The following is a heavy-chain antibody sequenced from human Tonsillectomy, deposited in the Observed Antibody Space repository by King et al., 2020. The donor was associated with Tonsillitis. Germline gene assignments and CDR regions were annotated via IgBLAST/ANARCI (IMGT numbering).Heavy chain of an antibody. Sequence: VQLVESGAEVKKPGASVNVSCKASGYTLTGYYMHWVRQAPGQGLEWMGWINPNSGGTNYAQKFQGRVTMTRDTSISTAYMELSRLRSDDTAVYYCARNFYDILTGYYASGYYGMDVWGQGTTVTVSS. D-gene: IGHD3-9*01. V-gene: IGHV1-2*02. CDR3: ARNFYDILTGYYASGYYGMDV. CDR2: INPNSGGT. CDR1: GYTLTGYY. J-gene: IGHJ6*02.